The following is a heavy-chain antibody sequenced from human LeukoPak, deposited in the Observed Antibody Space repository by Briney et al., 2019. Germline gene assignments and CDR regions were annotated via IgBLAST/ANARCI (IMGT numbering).Heavy chain of an antibody. V-gene: IGHV3-74*01. CDR2: IGPDGSVT. J-gene: IGHJ4*02. CDR1: GFTLSPFW. D-gene: IGHD1-1*01. Sequence: GGSLRLSCAASGFTLSPFWMHWVRQSPGKGPVWVSRIGPDGSVTNYADSVKGRFTISRVNARNTLYLQISSLSVEDTAVYFCARDMWGTFDYWGQGALVTVSS. CDR3: ARDMWGTFDY.